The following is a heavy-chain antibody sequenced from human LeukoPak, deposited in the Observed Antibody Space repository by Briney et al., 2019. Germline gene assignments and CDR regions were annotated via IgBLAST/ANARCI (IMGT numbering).Heavy chain of an antibody. V-gene: IGHV1-2*06. CDR1: GYTFTGYY. CDR3: AREVAYCGGDCYFAL. CDR2: INPNSGGT. D-gene: IGHD2-21*02. Sequence: GASVKVSCKASGYTFTGYYMHWVRQAPGQGLEWMGRINPNSGGTNYAQKFQGRVTMTRDTSISTAYMELSRLRSDDTAVYYCAREVAYCGGDCYFALWGQGTLVTVSS. J-gene: IGHJ4*02.